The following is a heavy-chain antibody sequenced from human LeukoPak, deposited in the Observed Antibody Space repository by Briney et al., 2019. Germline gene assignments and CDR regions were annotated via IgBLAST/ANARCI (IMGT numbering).Heavy chain of an antibody. CDR3: ARCEYQLLWGDAFDI. CDR2: IYTSGST. CDR1: GGSISSGSYY. V-gene: IGHV4-61*02. Sequence: SETLSLTCTVSGGSISSGSYYWSWIRPPAGKGLEWIGRIYTSGSTNYNPSLKSRVTISVDTSKNQFSLQLNSVTPEDTAVYYCARCEYQLLWGDAFDIWGQGTMVTVSS. D-gene: IGHD2-2*01. J-gene: IGHJ3*02.